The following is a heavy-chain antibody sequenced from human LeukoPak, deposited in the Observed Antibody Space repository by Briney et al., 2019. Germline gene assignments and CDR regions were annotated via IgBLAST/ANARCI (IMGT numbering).Heavy chain of an antibody. V-gene: IGHV1-69*01. D-gene: IGHD6-13*01. CDR3: AREGYSSSWSYNWFDP. Sequence: SVKVSCKASGGTFSSYAVSWVRQAPGQGLEWMGGIIPIFGTANYAQKFQGRVTITADESTSTAYMELSSPRSEDTAVYYCAREGYSSSWSYNWFDPWGQGTLVTVSS. J-gene: IGHJ5*02. CDR1: GGTFSSYA. CDR2: IIPIFGTA.